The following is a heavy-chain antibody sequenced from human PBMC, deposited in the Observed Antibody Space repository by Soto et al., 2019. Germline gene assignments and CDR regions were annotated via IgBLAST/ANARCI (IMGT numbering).Heavy chain of an antibody. J-gene: IGHJ4*02. V-gene: IGHV1-18*01. CDR3: ARDLNPKQWLGYYFDY. D-gene: IGHD6-19*01. CDR2: ISAYNGNT. CDR1: GYTFTSYG. Sequence: GASVKVSCKASGYTFTSYGISWVRQAPGQGLEWMGWISAYNGNTNYAQKLQGRVTMTTDTSTSTAYMELRSLRSDDTAVYYCARDLNPKQWLGYYFDYRGQGTLVTVSS.